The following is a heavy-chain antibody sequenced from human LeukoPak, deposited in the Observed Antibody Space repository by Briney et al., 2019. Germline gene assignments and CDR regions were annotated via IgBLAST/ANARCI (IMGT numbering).Heavy chain of an antibody. CDR2: IYYSGST. CDR1: GGSISSRTYY. V-gene: IGHV4-39*01. D-gene: IGHD6-13*01. Sequence: PSETLSLTCSVSGGSISSRTYYWGWIRQAPGKGLEWIGSIYYSGSTYYNPSLKSRVTISVDTSKNQFSLRLTSVTAADTAVYYCARGWGGIASLNDWFDPWGQGTLVTVSS. CDR3: ARGWGGIASLNDWFDP. J-gene: IGHJ5*02.